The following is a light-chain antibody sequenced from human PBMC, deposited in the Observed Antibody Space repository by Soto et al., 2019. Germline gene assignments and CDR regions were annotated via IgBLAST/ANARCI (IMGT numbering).Light chain of an antibody. CDR1: SGSIASNY. J-gene: IGLJ1*01. Sequence: NFMLTQPHSVSESPGKTVTISCTRSSGSIASNYVQWYQQRPGSAPTTVIYEDNQRPSGVPDRFSGSIDSSSNSASLTISRLKTEDEADYYCQSYDSSNQVFGTGTKLTVL. CDR2: EDN. V-gene: IGLV6-57*04. CDR3: QSYDSSNQV.